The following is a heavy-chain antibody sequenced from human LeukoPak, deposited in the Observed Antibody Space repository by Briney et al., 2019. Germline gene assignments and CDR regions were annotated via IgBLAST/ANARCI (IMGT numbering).Heavy chain of an antibody. CDR2: ISSNGYI. V-gene: IGHV3-21*01. D-gene: IGHD5-18*01. CDR1: GFSFSTYT. Sequence: GGSLRLSCAASGFSFSTYTMTWVRQAPGKRLEWVSSISSNGYIYYADSLKGRFTISRDSAENSLYLQMSSLRVEDTALYYCARGTRGFTYGLDYWGQGTLVTVSS. CDR3: ARGTRGFTYGLDY. J-gene: IGHJ4*02.